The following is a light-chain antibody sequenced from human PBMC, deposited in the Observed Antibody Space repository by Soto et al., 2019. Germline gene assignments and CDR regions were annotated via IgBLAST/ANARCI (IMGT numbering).Light chain of an antibody. J-gene: IGKJ5*01. CDR3: MQALQFPPT. CDR2: LGS. CDR1: QSLLHSNDYNY. V-gene: IGKV2-28*01. Sequence: DIVMTQSPLSLPVTPGEPASMSCRSSQSLLHSNDYNYLDWYLQKPGQSPQLLIYLGSNRASGVPDRFSGSGSGTDFTLEISRVEAEDVGVYYCMQALQFPPTVGQGTRLESK.